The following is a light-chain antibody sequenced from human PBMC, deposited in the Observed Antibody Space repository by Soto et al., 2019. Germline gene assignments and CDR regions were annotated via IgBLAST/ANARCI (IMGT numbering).Light chain of an antibody. CDR2: EVS. Sequence: QSVLTQPASVSGSPGQSITISCTGTSSDVGGYKYVSWYQQHPDKAPKLIIFEVSNRPSGISSRFSGSKSGNTASLTISGLQAEDEAEYYCSSYTNINTRACVFGTGTKVTVL. V-gene: IGLV2-14*01. CDR1: SSDVGGYKY. CDR3: SSYTNINTRACV. J-gene: IGLJ1*01.